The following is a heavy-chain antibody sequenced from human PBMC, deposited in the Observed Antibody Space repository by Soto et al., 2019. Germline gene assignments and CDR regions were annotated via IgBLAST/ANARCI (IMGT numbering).Heavy chain of an antibody. D-gene: IGHD2-2*01. V-gene: IGHV4-39*01. Sequence: SETLSLTCTVSAGSISSNIYHWGWIRQPPGKGLEWIGRIYNSGRTYYNASLKSRVSISIDTSKNQFSLKLTSVTAADTAVYYCARHPVYATGWQIDYWGQGALVTVSS. CDR3: ARHPVYATGWQIDY. CDR2: IYNSGRT. J-gene: IGHJ4*02. CDR1: AGSISSNIYH.